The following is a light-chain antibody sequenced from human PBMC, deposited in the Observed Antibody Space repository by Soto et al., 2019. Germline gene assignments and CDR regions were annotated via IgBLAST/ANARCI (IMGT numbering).Light chain of an antibody. CDR2: GAS. J-gene: IGKJ1*01. Sequence: EIVMTQSPATLSVSPGERGTLSCRVSQSVSSNLAWYQQKPGQAPRLLIYGASTRATGIPARFSGSRSGTEFTLTISSRQSEDFAVYYCQQYNNWAWTVGQWTKVEIK. CDR3: QQYNNWAWT. CDR1: QSVSSN. V-gene: IGKV3-15*01.